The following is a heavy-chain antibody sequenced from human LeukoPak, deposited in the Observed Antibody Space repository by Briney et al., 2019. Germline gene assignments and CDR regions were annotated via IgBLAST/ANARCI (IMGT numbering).Heavy chain of an antibody. CDR2: ISGSGGST. D-gene: IGHD3-22*01. CDR3: ARGPTYYYDSSGYSDY. CDR1: GFTFSSYA. Sequence: GGSLRLSCAASGFTFSSYAMSWARQAPGKGLEWVSAISGSGGSTYYADSVKGRFTISRDNSKNTLYLQMNSLRAEDTAVYYCARGPTYYYDSSGYSDYWGQGTLVTVSS. V-gene: IGHV3-23*01. J-gene: IGHJ4*02.